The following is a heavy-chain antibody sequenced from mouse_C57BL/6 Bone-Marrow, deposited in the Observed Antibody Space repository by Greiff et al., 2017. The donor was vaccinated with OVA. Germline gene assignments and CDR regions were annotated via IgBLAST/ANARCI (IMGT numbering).Heavy chain of an antibody. J-gene: IGHJ3*01. CDR3: ATPTMVTTGFAY. CDR2: IDPSDSYT. Sequence: QVQLQQPGAELVKPGASVKLSCKASGYTFTSYWMQWVKQRPGQGLEWIGEIDPSDSYTNYNQKFKGKATLTVDTSSSTAYMQLSSLTSEDAAVDYCATPTMVTTGFAYWGQGTLVTVSA. V-gene: IGHV1-50*01. CDR1: GYTFTSYW. D-gene: IGHD2-9*01.